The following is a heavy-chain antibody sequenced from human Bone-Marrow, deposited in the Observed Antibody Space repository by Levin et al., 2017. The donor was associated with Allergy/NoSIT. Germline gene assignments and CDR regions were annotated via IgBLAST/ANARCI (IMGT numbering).Heavy chain of an antibody. CDR2: ISSPGSSI. Sequence: GGSLRLSCSASGFTFSNFAMHWVRQAPGKGLEFVSAISSPGSSIYYEDSVKGRFTISRDNSKNTLYLQMSSLRAEDTAVYYCVKDRKGYDFGSLDYWGQGTLVTVSS. CDR1: GFTFSNFA. V-gene: IGHV3-64D*06. CDR3: VKDRKGYDFGSLDY. D-gene: IGHD5-12*01. J-gene: IGHJ4*02.